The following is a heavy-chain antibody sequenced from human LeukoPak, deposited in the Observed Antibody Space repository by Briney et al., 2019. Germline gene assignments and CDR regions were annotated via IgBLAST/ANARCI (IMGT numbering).Heavy chain of an antibody. D-gene: IGHD3-9*01. J-gene: IGHJ6*02. CDR1: GFSFSGYW. CDR3: ARGVSRYFDPPCMDV. CDR2: TNEYGSIT. V-gene: IGHV3-74*01. Sequence: GGSLRLSCVASGFSFSGYWMHWVRQAPGEGLVWVSRTNEYGSITDYADSVKDRFTISRDNAKNTLYLQMNSLRAEDTAVYYCARGVSRYFDPPCMDVWGQGTTVTVSS.